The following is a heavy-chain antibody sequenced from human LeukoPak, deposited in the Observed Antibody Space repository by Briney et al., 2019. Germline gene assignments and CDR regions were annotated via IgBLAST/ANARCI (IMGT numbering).Heavy chain of an antibody. CDR3: AREGGIAAAGS. CDR2: INPSGGST. Sequence: ASVKVSCKASGYTFTSYYMHWVPQAPGQGLEWMGIINPSGGSTSYAQKFQGGVTMTRDTSTSTVYMELSSLRSEDTAVYYCAREGGIAAAGSWGQGTLVTVSS. J-gene: IGHJ4*02. V-gene: IGHV1-46*01. D-gene: IGHD6-13*01. CDR1: GYTFTSYY.